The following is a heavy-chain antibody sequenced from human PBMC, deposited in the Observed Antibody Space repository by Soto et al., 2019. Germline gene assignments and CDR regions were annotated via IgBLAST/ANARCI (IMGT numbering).Heavy chain of an antibody. CDR2: ISYDGSNK. V-gene: IGHV3-30-3*01. J-gene: IGHJ4*02. Sequence: QVQLVESGGGVVQPGRSLRLSCAASGFTFSSYAMHWVRQARGKGLEWVAVISYDGSNKYYADSVKGRFTISRDNSKNTLYLQMNSLRAEDKAVYYCARDYMAGRLDYWGQGTLVTVSS. CDR1: GFTFSSYA. CDR3: ARDYMAGRLDY.